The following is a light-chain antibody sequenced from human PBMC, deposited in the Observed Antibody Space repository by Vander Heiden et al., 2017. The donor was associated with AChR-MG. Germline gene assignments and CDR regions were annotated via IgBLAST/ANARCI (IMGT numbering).Light chain of an antibody. Sequence: HSALTQPASVSGSPGQSTTIFCTATSSDVGGYNYVSGDQQHPGNAPKLMTYDVSKRTSGVSNRFSGSKSGNTASLTISGLQAEDEADYYCSSYTSSSTVFGGGTKLTVL. CDR1: SSDVGGYNY. V-gene: IGLV2-14*03. J-gene: IGLJ2*01. CDR3: SSYTSSSTV. CDR2: DVS.